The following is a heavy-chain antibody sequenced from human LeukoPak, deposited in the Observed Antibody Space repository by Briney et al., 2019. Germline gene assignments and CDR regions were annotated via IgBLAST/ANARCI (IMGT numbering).Heavy chain of an antibody. CDR2: IYYSGST. Sequence: SETLSLTCTVSGGSISSYYWSWIRQPPGKGLEWIGYIYYSGSTNYNPSLKSRVTISVDTSKNQFSLKLSSVTAADTAVYYCAREYSGSYGLDYWGQGTLVTVSS. V-gene: IGHV4-59*01. CDR3: AREYSGSYGLDY. CDR1: GGSISSYY. D-gene: IGHD1-26*01. J-gene: IGHJ4*02.